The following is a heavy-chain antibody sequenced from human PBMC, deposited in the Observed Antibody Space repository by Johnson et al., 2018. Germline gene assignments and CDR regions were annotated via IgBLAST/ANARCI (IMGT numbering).Heavy chain of an antibody. CDR2: STRGRGAGT. J-gene: IGHJ4*02. CDR3: VKGGFCTGGGCYNNFDF. D-gene: IGHD2-8*02. V-gene: IGHV3-23*04. Sequence: VQLVQSGGGVVQPGRSXRLSCAASGFTFSSYGMPWVRQPPGQGLEWVSTSTRGRGAGTFYADSVKGRFTISRDNSKNTLFLQMITRRAEDTAVYYWVKGGFCTGGGCYNNFDFWGQGTLVTVSS. CDR1: GFTFSSYG.